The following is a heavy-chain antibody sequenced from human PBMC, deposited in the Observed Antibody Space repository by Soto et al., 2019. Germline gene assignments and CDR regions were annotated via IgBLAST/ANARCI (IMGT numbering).Heavy chain of an antibody. CDR3: ARQGSN. Sequence: PSETLSLTCTVSGVSISNSSYYWGWIRRPPGKGLEWIGTIYYSGITYYNPSLKSRVPISVDTSKNQFSLKLTSVSAADTAVYYCARQGSNWGQGTLVTVSS. J-gene: IGHJ4*02. CDR1: GVSISNSSYY. V-gene: IGHV4-39*01. CDR2: IYYSGIT.